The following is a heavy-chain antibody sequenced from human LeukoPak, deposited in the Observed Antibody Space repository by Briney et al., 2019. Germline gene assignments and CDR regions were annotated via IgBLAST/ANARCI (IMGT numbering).Heavy chain of an antibody. CDR2: IYYSGNT. CDR3: ARGADYGDYFDY. D-gene: IGHD4-17*01. V-gene: IGHV4-59*01. CDR1: GGSISSYY. J-gene: IGHJ4*02. Sequence: PSETLSLTCTVSGGSISSYYWSWIRQPPGKGLEWIGYIYYSGNTNYNPSLKSRVTISVDTSKNQFSLKLSSVTAADTAVYYCARGADYGDYFDYWGQGTLVTVSS.